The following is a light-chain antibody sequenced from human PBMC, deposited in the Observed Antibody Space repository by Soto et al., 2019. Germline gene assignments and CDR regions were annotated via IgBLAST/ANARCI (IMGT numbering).Light chain of an antibody. CDR3: ASYTTARLRV. CDR2: DVS. J-gene: IGLJ2*01. V-gene: IGLV2-14*01. Sequence: QSALTQPASVSASPGQSITISCTGTSSDIGAYHSVSWYQQHPGKAPQLMIYDVSYRPSGISSRFSGSKSGNTASLTISGLQADDDADYFCASYTTARLRVFGGGTKLTVL. CDR1: SSDIGAYHS.